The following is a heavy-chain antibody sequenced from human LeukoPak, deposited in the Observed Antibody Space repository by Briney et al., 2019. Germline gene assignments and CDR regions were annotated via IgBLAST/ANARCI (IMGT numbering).Heavy chain of an antibody. CDR3: ARSGRAATIFGVVIIPEIFDY. V-gene: IGHV3-48*01. CDR1: GFTFSSYS. CDR2: ISSSSSTI. J-gene: IGHJ4*02. D-gene: IGHD3-3*01. Sequence: PGGSLRLSCAASGFTFSSYSMNWVRQAPGKGLEWVSYISSSSSTIYYADSVKGQFTISRDNAKNSLYLQMNSLRAEDTAVYYCARSGRAATIFGVVIIPEIFDYWGQGTLVTVSS.